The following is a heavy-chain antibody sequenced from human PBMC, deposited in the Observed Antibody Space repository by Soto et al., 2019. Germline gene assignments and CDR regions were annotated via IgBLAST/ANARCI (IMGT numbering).Heavy chain of an antibody. CDR1: GFTFSSYT. J-gene: IGHJ4*02. V-gene: IGHV3-30-3*01. Sequence: QVQLVESGGGVVQPGRSLRLSCAASGFTFSSYTMHWVRQAPGKGLEWVAVISYDDGVNKYYADSVKGRFTISRDNSKNTLYLQMSSLRAEDTAVYYCARSIAVAGTPEFDYWGQGALVTVSS. D-gene: IGHD6-19*01. CDR3: ARSIAVAGTPEFDY. CDR2: ISYDDGVNK.